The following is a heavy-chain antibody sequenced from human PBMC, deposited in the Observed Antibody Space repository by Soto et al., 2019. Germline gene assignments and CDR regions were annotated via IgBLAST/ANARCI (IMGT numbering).Heavy chain of an antibody. CDR2: IIPIFGTA. CDR3: ARVRAYYYDSSGYYPFDY. CDR1: GGTFSSYA. Sequence: AASVKVSCKASGGTFSSYAISWVRQAPGQGLEWMGGIIPIFGTANYAQKFQGRVTITADESTSTAYMELSSLRSEDTAVYYCARVRAYYYDSSGYYPFDYWGQGALVTVSS. D-gene: IGHD3-22*01. J-gene: IGHJ4*02. V-gene: IGHV1-69*13.